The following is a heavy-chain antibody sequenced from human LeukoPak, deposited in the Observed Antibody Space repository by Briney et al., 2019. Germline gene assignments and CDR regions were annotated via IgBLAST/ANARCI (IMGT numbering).Heavy chain of an antibody. Sequence: PSDTLSLTCAVSGGSFSGNYRSWIRQPPGKGLEWLGEINDVGNTNHAPSLKSRITISVDTSKNQFSLNLSSVTAADTAIYYCATRRAYRSPVGYWGQGTLV. V-gene: IGHV4-34*01. CDR3: ATRRAYRSPVGY. D-gene: IGHD5-18*01. J-gene: IGHJ4*02. CDR1: GGSFSGNY. CDR2: INDVGNT.